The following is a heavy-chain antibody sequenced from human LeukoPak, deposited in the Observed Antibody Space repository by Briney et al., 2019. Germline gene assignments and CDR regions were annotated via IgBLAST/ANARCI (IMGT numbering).Heavy chain of an antibody. CDR1: GGXFSGYY. Sequence: PSETLSLTCAVYGGXFSGYYWSWIRQPPGKGLEWIGEINHSGSTNYNPSLKSRVTISVDTSKNQFSLKLSSVTAADTAVYYCARDFAFDIWGQGTMATVSS. J-gene: IGHJ3*02. V-gene: IGHV4-34*01. CDR3: ARDFAFDI. CDR2: INHSGST.